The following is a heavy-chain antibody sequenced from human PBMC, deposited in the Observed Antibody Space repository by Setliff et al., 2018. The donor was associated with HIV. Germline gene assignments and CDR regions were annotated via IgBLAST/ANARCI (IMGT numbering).Heavy chain of an antibody. Sequence: LSLTCAVYGGSFRAYYWSWIRQTPGKGLEWIGEINHSGGTNYNPSLKSRVTMSVDTSKNQFSLKLSSVTAADTAVFYCARGGYSYGFGRHRAYFQYWGQGTQVTVSS. D-gene: IGHD5-18*01. CDR3: ARGGYSYGFGRHRAYFQY. J-gene: IGHJ1*01. CDR2: INHSGGT. CDR1: GGSFRAYY. V-gene: IGHV4-34*01.